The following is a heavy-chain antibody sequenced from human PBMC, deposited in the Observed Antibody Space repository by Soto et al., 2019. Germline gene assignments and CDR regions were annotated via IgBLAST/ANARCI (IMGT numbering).Heavy chain of an antibody. CDR3: ARDQNPSGSYQGIFDY. CDR2: ISSDGTNK. J-gene: IGHJ4*02. Sequence: QVQLVESGGGVVQPGRSLRLSCGASGFTFSNYAMHWVRQAPGKGLEWVAVISSDGTNKYYADSVKGRFTISRDNSKNTLYLPINRLRAEDTAVYYCARDQNPSGSYQGIFDYWGQGILVTVSS. CDR1: GFTFSNYA. D-gene: IGHD1-26*01. V-gene: IGHV3-30-3*01.